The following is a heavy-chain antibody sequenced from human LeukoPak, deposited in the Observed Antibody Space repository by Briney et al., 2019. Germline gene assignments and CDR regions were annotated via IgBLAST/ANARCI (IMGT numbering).Heavy chain of an antibody. CDR2: MNPNSGDT. V-gene: IGHV1-8*01. D-gene: IGHD3-10*01. CDR3: AREGHYGSGKN. CDR1: GYTFTSYD. Sequence: ASVKVSCKASGYTFTSYDINWVRQATGQGLEWMGWMNPNSGDTGYAQKFQGRVTMTRDTSISTAYMELSRLRSDDTAVYYCAREGHYGSGKNWGQGTLVTVSS. J-gene: IGHJ4*02.